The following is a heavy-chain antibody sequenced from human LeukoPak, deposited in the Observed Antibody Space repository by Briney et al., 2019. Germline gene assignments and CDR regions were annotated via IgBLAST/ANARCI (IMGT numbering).Heavy chain of an antibody. V-gene: IGHV4-39*07. CDR3: ARDLLVRGVRGWFDP. D-gene: IGHD3-10*01. CDR1: GGSISSSSYY. CDR2: IYYSGST. Sequence: PSETLSLTCTVSGGSISSSSYYWGWIRQPPGKGLEWIGSIYYSGSTYYNPSLKSRVTISVDTSKNQFSLKLSSVTAADTAVYYCARDLLVRGVRGWFDPWGQGTLVTVSS. J-gene: IGHJ5*02.